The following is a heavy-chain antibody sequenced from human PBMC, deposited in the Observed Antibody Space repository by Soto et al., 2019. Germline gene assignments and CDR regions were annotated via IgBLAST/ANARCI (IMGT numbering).Heavy chain of an antibody. CDR1: GGTFSSYA. D-gene: IGHD6-13*01. V-gene: IGHV1-69*06. CDR2: IIPIFGTA. J-gene: IGHJ6*02. CDR3: ARALIAARSGDYYHYGMDV. Sequence: QVQLVQSGAEVKKPGSSVKVSCKASGGTFSSYAISWVRQAPGQGLEWMGGIIPIFGTANYAQKFQGRVTITADKSTSTAYMELSSLRSEDTAVYYCARALIAARSGDYYHYGMDVWGQGTTVTVSS.